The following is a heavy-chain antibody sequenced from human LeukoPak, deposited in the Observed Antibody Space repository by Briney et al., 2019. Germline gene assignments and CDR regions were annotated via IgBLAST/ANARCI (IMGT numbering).Heavy chain of an antibody. Sequence: ASVTVSCKVSGHTLSELPMYWVRQAPGEGLEWMGGFDPENDERIYAQKFRGRVTMTEDTSTNTAYMELSSLRSDDTAVYYCATEVTSIVPDYWGQGTLVTVSS. CDR3: ATEVTSIVPDY. CDR1: GHTLSELP. J-gene: IGHJ4*02. CDR2: FDPENDER. V-gene: IGHV1-24*01. D-gene: IGHD2-21*02.